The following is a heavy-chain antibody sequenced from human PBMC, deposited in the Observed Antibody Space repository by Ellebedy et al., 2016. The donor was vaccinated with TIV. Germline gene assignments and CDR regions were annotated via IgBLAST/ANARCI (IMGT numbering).Heavy chain of an antibody. CDR1: GFTFSTYG. Sequence: GESLKISCAASGFTFSTYGMHWVRQAPGKGLEWVAVIWYDGSNRYYADSVKGRFTISRDNSKNTVYLQMNSLRAEETAVYYCARDFSGQQLVPSFDYWGQGTLVTVSS. CDR3: ARDFSGQQLVPSFDY. D-gene: IGHD6-13*01. CDR2: IWYDGSNR. V-gene: IGHV3-33*08. J-gene: IGHJ4*02.